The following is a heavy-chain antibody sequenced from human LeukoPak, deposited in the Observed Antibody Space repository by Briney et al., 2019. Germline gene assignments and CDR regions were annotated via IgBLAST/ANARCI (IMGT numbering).Heavy chain of an antibody. Sequence: GGSLRLSCAASGFTFSNYWMHWVRQAPGKGLEWVSYISSDSGARYYADSVKGQFTISRDNAKNSLYLQMNSLRAEDTAVYYCARATQPGFDPWGQGTLVTVSS. D-gene: IGHD2-15*01. CDR2: ISSDSGAR. CDR1: GFTFSNYW. V-gene: IGHV3-48*01. J-gene: IGHJ5*02. CDR3: ARATQPGFDP.